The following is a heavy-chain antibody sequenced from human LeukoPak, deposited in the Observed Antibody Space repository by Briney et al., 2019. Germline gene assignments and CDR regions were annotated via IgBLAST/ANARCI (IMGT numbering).Heavy chain of an antibody. CDR1: GYTFTSYY. V-gene: IGHV1-46*01. CDR3: ARDRGSYRTFDY. D-gene: IGHD1-26*01. CDR2: INPSGGST. J-gene: IGHJ4*02. Sequence: GASVKVSCKASGYTFTSYYMHWVRQAPGQGLEWMGIINPSGGSTSYAQKFQGRVTMTRDTSTGTVYMELSSLRSEDTAVYYCARDRGSYRTFDYWGQGTLVTVSS.